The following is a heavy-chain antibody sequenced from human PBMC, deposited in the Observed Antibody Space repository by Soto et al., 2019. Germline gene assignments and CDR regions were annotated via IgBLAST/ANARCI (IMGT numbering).Heavy chain of an antibody. D-gene: IGHD6-6*01. CDR1: GGSISSYY. Sequence: QVQLQESGPGLVKPSETLSLTCTVSGGSISSYYWSWIRQPPGKGLEWIGYIYYSGSTNYNPSLKSRVTISVDTSKNQFSLKLSSVTAADTAVYYRARRVGPSIAARPGWWFDPWGQGTLVTVSS. CDR2: IYYSGST. CDR3: ARRVGPSIAARPGWWFDP. V-gene: IGHV4-59*01. J-gene: IGHJ5*02.